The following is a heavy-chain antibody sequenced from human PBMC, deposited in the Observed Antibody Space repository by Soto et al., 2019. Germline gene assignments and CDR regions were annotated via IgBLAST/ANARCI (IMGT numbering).Heavy chain of an antibody. Sequence: SETLSLTCAVYGGSFSGYYWSWVRQPPGKGLEWIGEINHSGSTNYNPSLKSRVTISVDTSKNQFSLKLSSVTAADTAVYYCAFAGRWLVFDYWGQGTLVTVSS. D-gene: IGHD5-12*01. CDR1: GGSFSGYY. V-gene: IGHV4-34*01. CDR2: INHSGST. J-gene: IGHJ4*02. CDR3: AFAGRWLVFDY.